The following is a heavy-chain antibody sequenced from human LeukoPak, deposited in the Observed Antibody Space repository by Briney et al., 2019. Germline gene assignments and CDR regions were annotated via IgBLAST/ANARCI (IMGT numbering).Heavy chain of an antibody. CDR3: ARGRGYDYYYYYYMDV. D-gene: IGHD5-12*01. CDR1: GDSVSSNSAA. J-gene: IGHJ6*03. CDR2: TYYRSKWYN. Sequence: SQTLSLTCAISGDSVSSNSAAWNWTRQSPSRGLEWLGRTYYRSKWYNDYAVSVKSRITINPDTSKNQFSLQLNSVTPEDTAVYYCARGRGYDYYYYYYMDVWGKGTTVTVSS. V-gene: IGHV6-1*01.